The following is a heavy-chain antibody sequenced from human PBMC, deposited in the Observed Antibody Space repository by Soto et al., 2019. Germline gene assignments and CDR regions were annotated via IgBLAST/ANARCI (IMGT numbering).Heavy chain of an antibody. CDR1: GYTFTSYG. CDR2: ISAYNGNT. CDR3: ARESDIVVVPAAMWLSPFDP. J-gene: IGHJ5*02. D-gene: IGHD2-2*01. Sequence: GASVKVSCKASGYTFTSYGISWVRQAPGQGLEWMGWISAYNGNTNYAQKLQGRVTMTTDTSTSTAYMELRGLRSDDTAVYYCARESDIVVVPAAMWLSPFDPWGQGTLVTVSS. V-gene: IGHV1-18*01.